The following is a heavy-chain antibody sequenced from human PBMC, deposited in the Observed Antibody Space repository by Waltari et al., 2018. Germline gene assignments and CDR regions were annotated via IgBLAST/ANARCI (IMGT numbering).Heavy chain of an antibody. CDR1: GVYFGDYY. CDR3: ARGTTIFGLRWFDP. J-gene: IGHJ5*02. CDR2: INHSGSA. V-gene: IGHV4-34*01. Sequence: QVQLQQWGAGLLKPSETLSLTCTVYGVYFGDYYWTWIRKPPGNGLEWIGEINHSGSAKYNPSLMSRVTISVDTSKNQISLKMNSMSAADTAVYYCARGTTIFGLRWFDPWGQGTLVTVSS. D-gene: IGHD3-3*01.